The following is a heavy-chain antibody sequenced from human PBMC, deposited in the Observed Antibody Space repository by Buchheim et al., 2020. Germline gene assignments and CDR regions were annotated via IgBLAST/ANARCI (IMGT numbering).Heavy chain of an antibody. J-gene: IGHJ6*02. CDR1: GGTFYYA. CDR3: ARGPIAAADHYYYYYGMDV. D-gene: IGHD6-13*01. Sequence: QVQLVQSGAEVKKPGSSVRVSCKASGGTFYYAISWVRQAPGQGLEWMGGITPISGTANYAQKFQGRLTITADESTSTGYMELSSLRAEDTAVYYCARGPIAAADHYYYYYGMDVWGQGTT. CDR2: ITPISGTA. V-gene: IGHV1-69*01.